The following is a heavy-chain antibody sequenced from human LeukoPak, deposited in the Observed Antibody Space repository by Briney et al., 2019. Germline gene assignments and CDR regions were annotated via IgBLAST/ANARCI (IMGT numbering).Heavy chain of an antibody. J-gene: IGHJ4*02. D-gene: IGHD6-25*01. CDR1: GYTFTNYY. Sequence: ASVKVSCKASGYTFTNYYIHWMRQAPGQGLEWVGIINLNAVTTRYAQKFQGRITVTRDTSTSTVYMELSSLRSEDTAVYFCAREGAAEAKNFDYWGQGTLATVSS. CDR3: AREGAAEAKNFDY. V-gene: IGHV1-46*01. CDR2: INLNAVTT.